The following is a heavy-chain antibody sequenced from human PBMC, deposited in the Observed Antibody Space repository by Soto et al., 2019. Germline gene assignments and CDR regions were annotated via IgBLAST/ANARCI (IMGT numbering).Heavy chain of an antibody. Sequence: GGSLRLSCVASGFSISTHALTWVRQAPGKGLEWVSSFSGRSGDTYYAASVKGRFTISGDSSKNTVILQMNNLRADDTALYYCARDSSAWPNYFDSWGQGIQVTVSA. CDR1: GFSISTHA. D-gene: IGHD6-19*01. J-gene: IGHJ4*02. CDR3: ARDSSAWPNYFDS. V-gene: IGHV3-23*01. CDR2: FSGRSGDT.